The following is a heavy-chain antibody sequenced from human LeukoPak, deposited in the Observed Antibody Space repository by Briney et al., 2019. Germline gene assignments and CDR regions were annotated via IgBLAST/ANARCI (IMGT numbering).Heavy chain of an antibody. Sequence: PSETLSLTCTVSGGSISSYYWSWIRQPPGKGLEWIGYIYYSGSTNYNPSLKSRVTISVDTSKNQFSLKLSSVTAADTAVYYCARGEFGDGYNSSPFDYWGQGTLVTVSS. CDR1: GGSISSYY. D-gene: IGHD5-24*01. V-gene: IGHV4-59*01. J-gene: IGHJ4*02. CDR2: IYYSGST. CDR3: ARGEFGDGYNSSPFDY.